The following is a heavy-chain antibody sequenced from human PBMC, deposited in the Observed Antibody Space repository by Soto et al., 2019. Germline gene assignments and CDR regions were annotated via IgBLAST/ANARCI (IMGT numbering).Heavy chain of an antibody. J-gene: IGHJ5*02. CDR3: ARTTGRPNSNWFEP. Sequence: QLHLVQSGAEVRKPGSSVKVSCKASGGTLSSYSVTWVRQAPGQGLEWMGRIIPFLGRTNYAQNFQGRVTSPADMSTSTAYMELSSLRSDDTAIYYCARTTGRPNSNWFEPWGQGSLVIVSS. V-gene: IGHV1-69*02. CDR2: IIPFLGRT. D-gene: IGHD1-1*01. CDR1: GGTLSSYS.